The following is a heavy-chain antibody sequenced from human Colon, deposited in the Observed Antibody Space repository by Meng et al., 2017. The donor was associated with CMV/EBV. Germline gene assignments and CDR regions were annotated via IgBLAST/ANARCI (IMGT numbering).Heavy chain of an antibody. V-gene: IGHV3-48*03. CDR1: GFTFRNFE. D-gene: IGHD5-24*01. Sequence: GGSLRLSCEASGFTFRNFEMNWVRQAPGEGLEWMSYTSGDGSTTDYADSVKGRFTISRDNAKNTLYLQMNSLRVEDTAVYYCARGHLRASDHGSWGQGTLVTVSS. CDR3: ARGHLRASDHGS. CDR2: TSGDGSTT. J-gene: IGHJ4*02.